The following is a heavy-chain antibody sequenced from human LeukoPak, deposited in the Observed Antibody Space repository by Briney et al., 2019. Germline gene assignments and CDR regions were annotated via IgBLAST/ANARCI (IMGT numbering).Heavy chain of an antibody. CDR1: GFPLNSRW. Sequence: GGSLRLSCAASGFPLNSRWMHWVRQAPGKGLMWVSRIESDGIATTYAESVKGLFTISRDDAKNTLYLQMSSLRLDDTAVYFCARGGARSHDYWGQGTLVTVSS. D-gene: IGHD1-26*01. V-gene: IGHV3-74*03. CDR3: ARGGARSHDY. J-gene: IGHJ4*02. CDR2: IESDGIAT.